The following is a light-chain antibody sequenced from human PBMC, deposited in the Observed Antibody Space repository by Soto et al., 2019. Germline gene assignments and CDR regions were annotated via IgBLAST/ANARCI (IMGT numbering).Light chain of an antibody. CDR1: QSISSY. V-gene: IGKV1-39*01. CDR2: AAS. J-gene: IGKJ5*01. CDR3: QQSYSTPFT. Sequence: IQLTQSPSSLSAAVGDRVTITCRASQSISSYLNWYQRKPGKAPKLLIYAASYLQSGVPSRFSGSGSGTDFTLTISSLQPEDFATYYCQQSYSTPFTFGQGTRLEIK.